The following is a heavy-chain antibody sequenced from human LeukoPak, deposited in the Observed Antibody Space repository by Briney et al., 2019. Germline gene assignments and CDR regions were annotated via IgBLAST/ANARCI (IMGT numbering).Heavy chain of an antibody. J-gene: IGHJ3*02. CDR3: ARPERSSGSVDAFDI. Sequence: PGGSLRLSCAASGFTFSSYRMNWVRQAPGKGLEWVSSISSSSSYIYYADSVKGRSTISRDNAKNSLYLQMNSLRAEDTAVYYCARPERSSGSVDAFDIWGQGTMVTVSS. V-gene: IGHV3-21*01. CDR1: GFTFSSYR. D-gene: IGHD3-22*01. CDR2: ISSSSSYI.